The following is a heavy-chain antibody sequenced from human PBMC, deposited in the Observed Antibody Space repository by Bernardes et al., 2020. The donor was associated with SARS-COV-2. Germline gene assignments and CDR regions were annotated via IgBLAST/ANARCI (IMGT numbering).Heavy chain of an antibody. D-gene: IGHD2-15*01. CDR3: ARRWLSGASFDY. J-gene: IGHJ4*02. Sequence: SETLSLTCTVSDGSVTSSAYFWSWIRQPPGKGLEWIGYISNSGSANYNPSLKSRVTISLDTSKNQFSLEVSSVTAADTAVYYCARRWLSGASFDYWGQGTLVTVSS. CDR1: DGSVTSSAYF. V-gene: IGHV4-61*08. CDR2: ISNSGSA.